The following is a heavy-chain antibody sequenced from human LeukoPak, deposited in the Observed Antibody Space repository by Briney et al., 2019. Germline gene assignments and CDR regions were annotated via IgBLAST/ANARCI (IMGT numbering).Heavy chain of an antibody. CDR3: AKGSGWSYFDY. CDR2: ISSNGGST. CDR1: GFTFSSYA. V-gene: IGHV3-64*01. J-gene: IGHJ4*02. Sequence: GGSLRLSCAASGFTFSSYAMHWVRQAPGKGLEYVSAISSNGGSTYYANSVKGRFTISRANAKNSLYLQMNSLRAEDTALYYCAKGSGWSYFDYWGQGTLVTVSS. D-gene: IGHD6-19*01.